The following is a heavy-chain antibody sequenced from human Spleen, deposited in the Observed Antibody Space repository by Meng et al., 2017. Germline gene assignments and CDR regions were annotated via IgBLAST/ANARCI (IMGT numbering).Heavy chain of an antibody. J-gene: IGHJ4*02. CDR3: ARRIAASGTRGHFDY. CDR1: GGSISSSYW. Sequence: QVQLLESCPGLVKPSGTLSLTSAVSGGSISSSYWWSWVRQPPGKGLEWIGEIYHSGSTNYNPSLESRVTISVDKSKNQFSLNLSSVTAADTAVYYCARRIAASGTRGHFDYWGQGTLVTVSS. CDR2: IYHSGST. V-gene: IGHV4-4*02. D-gene: IGHD6-13*01.